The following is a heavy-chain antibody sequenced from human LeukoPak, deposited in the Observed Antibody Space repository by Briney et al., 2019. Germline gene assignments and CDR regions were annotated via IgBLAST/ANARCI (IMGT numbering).Heavy chain of an antibody. Sequence: SETLSLTCTVSGGSISSSSYYWGWIRQPPGKGLEWIGSIYYSGSTYYNPSLKSRVTISVDTSKNQFSLKLSSVTAADTAVYYCAIYSSGWYTTWDMWSFDYWGQGTLVTVSS. CDR1: GGSISSSSYY. V-gene: IGHV4-39*01. J-gene: IGHJ4*02. D-gene: IGHD6-19*01. CDR3: AIYSSGWYTTWDMWSFDY. CDR2: IYYSGST.